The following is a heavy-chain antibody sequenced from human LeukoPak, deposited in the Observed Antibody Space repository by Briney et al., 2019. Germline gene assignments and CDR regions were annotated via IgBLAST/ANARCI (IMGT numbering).Heavy chain of an antibody. J-gene: IGHJ4*02. Sequence: ASVKVSCKASGYTFTGYYIHWVRQAPGQGLEWMGRINPNSGGTNYAQKFQGRVTMTRDTSISTAYMGLSRLRSDDTAVYFCARDLGSTRGYWGQGTLVTVSS. D-gene: IGHD2-2*01. CDR3: ARDLGSTRGY. CDR1: GYTFTGYY. CDR2: INPNSGGT. V-gene: IGHV1-2*06.